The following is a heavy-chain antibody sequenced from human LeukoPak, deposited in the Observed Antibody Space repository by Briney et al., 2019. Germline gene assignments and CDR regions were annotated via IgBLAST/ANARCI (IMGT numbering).Heavy chain of an antibody. J-gene: IGHJ3*01. CDR1: GASISSYY. V-gene: IGHV4-59*05. Sequence: PSETLSLTCTVSGASISSYYWTWIRQPPGKGLEWIGSIYYSGSTYYNPSLKSRVTISVDTSKNQFSLKLSSVTAADTAVYYCARRASRIVVVPAAAGAFDVWGQGTMVTVSS. D-gene: IGHD2-2*01. CDR2: IYYSGST. CDR3: ARRASRIVVVPAAAGAFDV.